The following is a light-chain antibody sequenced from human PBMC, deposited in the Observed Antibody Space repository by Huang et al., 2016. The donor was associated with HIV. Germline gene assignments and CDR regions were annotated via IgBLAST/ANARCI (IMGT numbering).Light chain of an antibody. J-gene: IGKJ4*01. CDR3: QQYYSTLGLT. CDR1: QGISNS. V-gene: IGKV1-NL1*01. CDR2: AAS. Sequence: DIQMTQSPSSLSASVGDRVTITCRASQGISNSLAWYQQKAGKAPKLLVYAASRLESGVPARFSGSGSGTDYSLTIRSLQPEDFATYYCQQYYSTLGLTFGGGTKVEIK.